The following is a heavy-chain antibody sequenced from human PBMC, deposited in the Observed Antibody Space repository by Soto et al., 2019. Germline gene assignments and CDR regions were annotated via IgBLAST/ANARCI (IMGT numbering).Heavy chain of an antibody. V-gene: IGHV3-9*01. J-gene: IGHJ4*02. CDR1: GFTFDDYA. CDR2: ISWNSGSI. D-gene: IGHD6-19*01. CDR3: AKDHSSGWYQYDYFDY. Sequence: GGSLRLSCAASGFTFDDYAMHWVRQAPGKGLEWVSGISWNSGSIGYADSVKGRFTISRDNAKNSLYLQMNSLRAEDTALYYCAKDHSSGWYQYDYFDYWGQGTLVTVSS.